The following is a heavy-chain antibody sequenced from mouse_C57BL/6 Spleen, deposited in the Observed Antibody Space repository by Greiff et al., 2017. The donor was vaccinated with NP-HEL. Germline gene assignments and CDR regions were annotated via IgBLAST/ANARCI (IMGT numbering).Heavy chain of an antibody. V-gene: IGHV5-17*01. CDR1: GFTFSDYG. CDR3: ARQLGIGYYFDY. D-gene: IGHD4-1*02. CDR2: ISSGSSTI. Sequence: EVQRVESGGGLVKPGGSLKLSCAASGFTFSDYGMHWVRQAPEKGLEWVAYISSGSSTIYYADTVKGRFPISRDNAKNTLFLQMTSLRSEDTAMYYCARQLGIGYYFDYWGQGTTLTVSS. J-gene: IGHJ2*01.